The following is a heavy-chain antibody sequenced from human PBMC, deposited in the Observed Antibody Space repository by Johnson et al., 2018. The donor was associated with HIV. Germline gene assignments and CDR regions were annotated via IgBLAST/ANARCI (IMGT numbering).Heavy chain of an antibody. J-gene: IGHJ3*02. D-gene: IGHD3-3*01. CDR2: IYSGGST. V-gene: IGHV3-53*01. Sequence: MQVVESGGGLIQPGGSLRLSCAASGFTVSINYMSWVRQAPGKGLEWVSVIYSGGSTYYADSVKGRFTMSRDNSKNSLYLQMNSLRVDDTAVYYCARDGWRGDFDIWGHGTRVSVSS. CDR1: GFTVSINY. CDR3: ARDGWRGDFDI.